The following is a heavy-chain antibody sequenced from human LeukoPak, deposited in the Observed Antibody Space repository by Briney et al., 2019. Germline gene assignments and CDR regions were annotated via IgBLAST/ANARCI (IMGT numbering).Heavy chain of an antibody. V-gene: IGHV4-34*01. Sequence: PSETLSLTCAVYGGSFSGYYWSWIRQPPGKGLEWIGEINHSASTNYNPSLKSRVTISVDTSKNQFSLKLSSVTAADTAVYYCARGRQNRALDYWGQGTLVTVSS. J-gene: IGHJ4*02. D-gene: IGHD3-10*01. CDR2: INHSAST. CDR1: GGSFSGYY. CDR3: ARGRQNRALDY.